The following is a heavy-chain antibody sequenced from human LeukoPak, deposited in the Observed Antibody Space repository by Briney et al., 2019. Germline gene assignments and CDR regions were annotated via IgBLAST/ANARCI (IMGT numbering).Heavy chain of an antibody. D-gene: IGHD6-19*01. CDR2: IYPGDSDT. Sequence: GESLKISCKGSGYSFTSYWIGWVRQMPGKGLEWMGIIYPGDSDTRYSPSSQGQVTISADKSVSTAYLQWSSLKASDTAMYYCARLWQQWLPPGDYWGQGTLVTVSS. CDR1: GYSFTSYW. CDR3: ARLWQQWLPPGDY. J-gene: IGHJ4*02. V-gene: IGHV5-51*01.